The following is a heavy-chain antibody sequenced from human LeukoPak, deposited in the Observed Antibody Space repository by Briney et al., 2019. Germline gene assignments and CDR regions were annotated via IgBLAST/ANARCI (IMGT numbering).Heavy chain of an antibody. CDR3: AARNGGPYYFDY. Sequence: GGSLRLSCAASGYTFSSYSINWIRQAPGKGLEWVSSITGRGGSTYYADSVKGRFTISRDNSKNTVYLQMNSLRAEDTAVYYCAARNGGPYYFDYWGRGTLVTVSS. D-gene: IGHD7-27*01. CDR2: ITGRGGST. J-gene: IGHJ4*02. V-gene: IGHV3-23*01. CDR1: GYTFSSYS.